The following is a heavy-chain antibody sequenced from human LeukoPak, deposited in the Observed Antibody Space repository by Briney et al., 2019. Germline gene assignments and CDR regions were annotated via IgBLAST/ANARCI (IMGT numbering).Heavy chain of an antibody. CDR2: IIPIFGTA. V-gene: IGHV1-69*05. J-gene: IGHJ3*02. D-gene: IGHD6-13*01. CDR1: GGTFSSYA. CDR3: ARVGMGLERQQLGFVIDAFDI. Sequence: VASVKVSCKASGGTFSSYAISWVRQAPGQGLEWMGGIIPIFGTANYAQKFQGRVTITTDESTSTAYMELSSLRSEDTAVYYCARVGMGLERQQLGFVIDAFDIWGQGTMVTVSS.